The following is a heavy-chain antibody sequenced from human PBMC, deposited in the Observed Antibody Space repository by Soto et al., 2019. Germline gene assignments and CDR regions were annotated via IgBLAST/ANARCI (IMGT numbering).Heavy chain of an antibody. CDR2: INHSGST. CDR3: ARGVSSWGMDV. J-gene: IGHJ6*02. Sequence: SETLSLTCAVYGGSFSGYYWSWIRQPPGKGLEWIGEINHSGSTNYNPSLKSRVTISVDTSKNQFSLKLSPVTAADTAVYYCARGVSSWGMDVWGQGTTVTVSS. D-gene: IGHD2-15*01. V-gene: IGHV4-34*01. CDR1: GGSFSGYY.